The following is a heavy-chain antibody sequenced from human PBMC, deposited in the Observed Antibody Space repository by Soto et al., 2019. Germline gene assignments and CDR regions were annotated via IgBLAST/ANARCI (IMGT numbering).Heavy chain of an antibody. J-gene: IGHJ5*02. Sequence: SETLSLTCTVSGGSISSGGYYWSWIRQHPGKGLEWIGYIYYSGSTYYNPSLKRRVTISVDTSKNQFSLKLSSVTAADTAVYYCARDSGYYDSSGYSWFDPWGQGTLVTVSS. CDR3: ARDSGYYDSSGYSWFDP. CDR1: GGSISSGGYY. V-gene: IGHV4-31*03. D-gene: IGHD3-22*01. CDR2: IYYSGST.